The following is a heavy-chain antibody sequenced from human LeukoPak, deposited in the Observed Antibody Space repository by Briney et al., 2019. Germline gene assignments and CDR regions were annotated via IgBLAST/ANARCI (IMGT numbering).Heavy chain of an antibody. CDR3: ARDVLLWFGELPKHNWFDP. J-gene: IGHJ5*02. D-gene: IGHD3-10*01. Sequence: SVKVSCKASGGTFSSYAISWVRQAPGQGLEWMGRIIPILGIANYAQKFQGRVTITADKSTSIAYMELSSLRSEDTAVYYCARDVLLWFGELPKHNWFDPWGQGTLVTVSS. CDR2: IIPILGIA. CDR1: GGTFSSYA. V-gene: IGHV1-69*04.